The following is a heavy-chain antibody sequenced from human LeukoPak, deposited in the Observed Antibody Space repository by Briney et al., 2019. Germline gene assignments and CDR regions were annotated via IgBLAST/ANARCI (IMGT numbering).Heavy chain of an antibody. CDR2: IYYSGST. D-gene: IGHD3-10*01. CDR3: ARRGGSGRSFDY. Sequence: SETLSLTCAVYGGSFSGYYWSWIRQPPGKGLEWIGYIYYSGSTNYNPSLKSRVTISVDTSKNQFSLKVSPVTAADTAVYYCARRGGSGRSFDYWGQGTLVTVSS. V-gene: IGHV4-59*01. J-gene: IGHJ4*02. CDR1: GGSFSGYY.